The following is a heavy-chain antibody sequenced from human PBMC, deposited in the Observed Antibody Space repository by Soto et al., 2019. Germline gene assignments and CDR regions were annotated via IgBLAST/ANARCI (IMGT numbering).Heavy chain of an antibody. Sequence: SETQCLTCAVYCGSFSGYYWSWIRQPPGKGLEWIGEINHSGSTNYNPSLKSRVTISVDTSKNQFSLKLSSVTAADTAVYYCARPVLPHYYYYYGMDVWGQGTTVTVSS. V-gene: IGHV4-34*01. CDR2: INHSGST. J-gene: IGHJ6*02. CDR3: ARPVLPHYYYYYGMDV. CDR1: CGSFSGYY.